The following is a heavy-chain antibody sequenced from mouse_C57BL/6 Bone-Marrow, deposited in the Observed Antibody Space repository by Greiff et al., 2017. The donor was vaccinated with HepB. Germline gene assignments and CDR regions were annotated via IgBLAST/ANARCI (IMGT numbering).Heavy chain of an antibody. D-gene: IGHD1-1*01. CDR3: ARGGYGSSPAWFAY. CDR2: ISDGGSYT. CDR1: GFTFSSYA. J-gene: IGHJ3*01. Sequence: EVQVVESGGGLVKPGGSLKLSCAASGFTFSSYAMSWVRQTPEKRLEWVATISDGGSYTYYPDNVKGRFTISRDNAKNNLYLQMSHLKSEDTAMYYCARGGYGSSPAWFAYWGQGTLVTVSA. V-gene: IGHV5-4*01.